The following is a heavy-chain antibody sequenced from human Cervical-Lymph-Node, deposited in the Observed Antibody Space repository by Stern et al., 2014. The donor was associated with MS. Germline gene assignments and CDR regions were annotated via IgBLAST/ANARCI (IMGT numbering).Heavy chain of an antibody. CDR2: IYPGYSET. Sequence: VQLVQSGAELIRPGESLKISCKGSGYKFSIYWIAWVRQMPGKGLEWLGIIYPGYSETRYSPSFQGQGTMSADKSASTAYLQWSSLNASDTAMYFCARQTTAWASDVWGQGTLVTVSS. CDR3: ARQTTAWASDV. CDR1: GYKFSIYW. J-gene: IGHJ4*02. D-gene: IGHD1-14*01. V-gene: IGHV5-51*01.